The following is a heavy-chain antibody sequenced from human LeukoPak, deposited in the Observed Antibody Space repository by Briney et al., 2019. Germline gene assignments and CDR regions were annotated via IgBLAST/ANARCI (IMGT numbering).Heavy chain of an antibody. J-gene: IGHJ4*02. D-gene: IGHD1-26*01. V-gene: IGHV1-18*01. CDR1: GYTFTSYG. CDR2: LSAYNGNT. CDR3: ARDLYSGSYLDY. Sequence: ASVKVSCKASGYTFTSYGISWLRQAPGQGVDWMGWLSAYNGNTNYAQKPQGRVTMTTDTSKSTAYMELRSLRSDDTDVYYCARDLYSGSYLDYWGQGTLVTVSS.